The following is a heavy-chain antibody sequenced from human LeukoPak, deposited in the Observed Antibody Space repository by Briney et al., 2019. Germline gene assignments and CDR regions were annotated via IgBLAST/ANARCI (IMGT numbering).Heavy chain of an antibody. V-gene: IGHV1-2*02. CDR3: ARGRRPIAAAGTGNWFDP. CDR1: GYTFTVYY. D-gene: IGHD6-13*01. Sequence: ASVKVSCKASGYTFTVYYMHWVRQTPGQGLEWMGWINPNSGGTNYAQKFQGRVTMTRDTSISTAHMELSRLRSDDTAVYYCARGRRPIAAAGTGNWFDPWGQGTLVTVSS. CDR2: INPNSGGT. J-gene: IGHJ5*02.